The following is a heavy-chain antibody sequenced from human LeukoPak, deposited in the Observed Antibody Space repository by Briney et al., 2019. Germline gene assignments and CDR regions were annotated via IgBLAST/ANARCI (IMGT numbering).Heavy chain of an antibody. CDR1: GGSVSSSSYY. J-gene: IGHJ4*02. D-gene: IGHD3-22*01. CDR3: ARHSYYYDSSGYSLDY. V-gene: IGHV4-39*01. CDR2: IYYSGST. Sequence: SETLSLTCTVSGGSVSSSSYYWGWIRQPPGKGLEWIGSIYYSGSTYYNPSLKSRVTISVDTSKNQFSLKLSSVTAADTAVYYCARHSYYYDSSGYSLDYWGQGTLVTVSS.